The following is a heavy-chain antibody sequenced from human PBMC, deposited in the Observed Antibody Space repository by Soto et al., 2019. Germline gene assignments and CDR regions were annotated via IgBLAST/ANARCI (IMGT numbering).Heavy chain of an antibody. CDR3: ARDGAQPT. CDR2: IYYSGST. J-gene: IGHJ5*02. CDR1: GGSISSYY. D-gene: IGHD3-10*01. V-gene: IGHV4-59*01. Sequence: SETLSLTCTVSGGSISSYYWSWIRQPPGKGLEWIGYIYYSGSTNYNPSLKSRVTISVDTSKNQFSLKLNSMTAADTAVYYCARDGAQPTWGQGTLVTVSS.